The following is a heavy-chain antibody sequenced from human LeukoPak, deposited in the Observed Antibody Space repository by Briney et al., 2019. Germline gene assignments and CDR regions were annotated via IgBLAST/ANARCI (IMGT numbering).Heavy chain of an antibody. CDR1: GYTFTSYG. J-gene: IGHJ4*02. D-gene: IGHD3-9*01. Sequence: ASVRVSCTTSGYTFTSYGISWVRQAPGQGLEWIGWISAYNGNTNYAQKLQGRATMTTDTSTSTAYMELRSLRSDDTAVYYCARAPEILRYFDWFRGRAQYYFDYWGQGTLVTVSS. CDR2: ISAYNGNT. V-gene: IGHV1-18*01. CDR3: ARAPEILRYFDWFRGRAQYYFDY.